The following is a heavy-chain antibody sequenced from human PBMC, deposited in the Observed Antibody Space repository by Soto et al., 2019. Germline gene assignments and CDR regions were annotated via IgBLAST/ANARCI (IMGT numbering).Heavy chain of an antibody. CDR3: AKDGYCSGGSCYGLYYYYYYGMDV. CDR2: ISGSGGST. V-gene: IGHV3-23*01. CDR1: GFTFSSYA. J-gene: IGHJ6*02. Sequence: GGSLRLSCAASGFTFSSYAMSWVRQAPGKGLEWVSAISGSGGSTYYADSVKGRFTISRDNSKKTLYLPMNSLRAEDTAVYYWAKDGYCSGGSCYGLYYYYYYGMDVWGQGTTVTVSS. D-gene: IGHD2-15*01.